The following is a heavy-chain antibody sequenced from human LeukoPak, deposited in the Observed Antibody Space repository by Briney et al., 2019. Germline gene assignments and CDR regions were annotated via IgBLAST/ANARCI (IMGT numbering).Heavy chain of an antibody. Sequence: ASVKVSCKASGYTFTNDGISWVRQAPRQGLEWMGWISGYNGNTMYSQKLQGRVTMTTDTSTSTAYMELRSLTSDDTAVYYCAKDSKIVGATFRNYHYMDVWGKGTAVTVSS. J-gene: IGHJ6*03. CDR3: AKDSKIVGATFRNYHYMDV. CDR2: ISGYNGNT. D-gene: IGHD1-26*01. V-gene: IGHV1-18*01. CDR1: GYTFTNDG.